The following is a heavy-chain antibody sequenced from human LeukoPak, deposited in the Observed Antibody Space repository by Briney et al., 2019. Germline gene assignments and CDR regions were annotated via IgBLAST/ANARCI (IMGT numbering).Heavy chain of an antibody. V-gene: IGHV1-18*01. CDR2: ISGYNGNA. D-gene: IGHD1-14*01. Sequence: ASVKVSCKTSGYTFTNYGISWVRQAPGQGLEWMGWISGYNGNANYAQKLQGRVTMTTDTSTSTVYMELRSLRSDDTAVYYCARDRTVNRKIYRNFDLWGRGTLVTVSA. CDR3: ARDRTVNRKIYRNFDL. CDR1: GYTFTNYG. J-gene: IGHJ2*01.